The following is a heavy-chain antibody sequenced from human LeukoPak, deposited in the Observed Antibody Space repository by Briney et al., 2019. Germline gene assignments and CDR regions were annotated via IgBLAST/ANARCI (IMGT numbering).Heavy chain of an antibody. V-gene: IGHV1-24*01. CDR3: ARVSGYDSGRYYHYDGFDI. CDR1: GYTLTELS. CDR2: FDPKDGET. J-gene: IGHJ3*02. Sequence: ASVKVSCKVSGYTLTELSMHWVRQAPGKGLEWMGGFDPKDGETTYAQKFQGRVTMTEDTSTDTAYMELSSLRSEDTAVYYCARVSGYDSGRYYHYDGFDIWGQGTMVTVSP. D-gene: IGHD3-22*01.